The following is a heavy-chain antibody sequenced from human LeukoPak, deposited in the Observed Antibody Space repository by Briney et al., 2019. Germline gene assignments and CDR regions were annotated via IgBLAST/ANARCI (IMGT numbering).Heavy chain of an antibody. CDR3: ARDTIAVAGLQAGAS. Sequence: SETLSLTCTVSDDSFSSSSYYWGWIRQPPGKGLEWLGIIYYSGSTYYNPSLKSRVTISLHTSKNQFSLKLSSVTAADTAVYYCARDTIAVAGLQAGASWGQGTLVTVSS. J-gene: IGHJ5*02. V-gene: IGHV4-39*07. CDR2: IYYSGST. D-gene: IGHD6-19*01. CDR1: DDSFSSSSYY.